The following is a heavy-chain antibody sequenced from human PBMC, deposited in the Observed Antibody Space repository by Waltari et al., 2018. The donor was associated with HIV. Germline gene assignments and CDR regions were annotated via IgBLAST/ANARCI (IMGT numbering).Heavy chain of an antibody. CDR3: ARGGNYYGSGSYYKLDY. CDR1: GVSFRGYY. J-gene: IGHJ4*02. Sequence: QVQLQQWGAGLLKPSETLSLTCAVYGVSFRGYYWCWIRQSPGKGLEWIGEINHSGSTNYNPSLKSRVTMSVDTSKNQFSLKLSFVTAADTAVYYCARGGNYYGSGSYYKLDYWGQGTLVTVSS. V-gene: IGHV4-34*01. CDR2: INHSGST. D-gene: IGHD3-10*01.